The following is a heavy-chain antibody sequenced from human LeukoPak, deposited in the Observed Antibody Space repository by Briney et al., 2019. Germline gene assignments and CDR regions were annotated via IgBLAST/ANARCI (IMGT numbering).Heavy chain of an antibody. J-gene: IGHJ4*02. CDR2: YYGNGTT. Sequence: LPGTLAVTRSVSWFCLSNGYIGGWGRRPPKEGAGGIGSYYGNGTTYYSPFFKSRVTMSVDTSKNQFTLKLNSVTAADTAIYYCARLAVVEYPAPRSNYFDYWGQGTLVSVSS. V-gene: IGHV4-38-2*01. D-gene: IGHD2/OR15-2a*01. CDR3: ARLAVVEYPAPRSNYFDY. CDR1: WFCLSNGYI.